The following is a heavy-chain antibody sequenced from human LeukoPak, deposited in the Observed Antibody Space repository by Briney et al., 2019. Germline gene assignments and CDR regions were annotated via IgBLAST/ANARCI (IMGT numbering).Heavy chain of an antibody. D-gene: IGHD3-3*01. CDR1: GYTFTIYG. Sequence: ASVTVSFTASGYTFTIYGISWVRPAPGQGLEWMGGIIPIFGTANYAQKFQGRVTITADESTSTAYMELSSLRSEDTAVYYCAIGTYYDFYRYYYYGMDVWGQGTTVTVSS. V-gene: IGHV1-69*13. CDR3: AIGTYYDFYRYYYYGMDV. CDR2: IIPIFGTA. J-gene: IGHJ6*02.